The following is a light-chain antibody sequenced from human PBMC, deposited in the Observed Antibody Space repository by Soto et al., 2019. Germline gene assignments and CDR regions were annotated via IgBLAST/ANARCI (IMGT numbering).Light chain of an antibody. V-gene: IGLV1-40*01. CDR3: LAWDTSPRAT. J-gene: IGLJ1*01. CDR1: SSNIGAGYG. Sequence: QSVLTQPPSVSGAPGQRVTISCTGSSSNIGAGYGVHWYQQFPGTAPKLLIYENNKRPSGIPDRFSGSKSGTSATLGITGLWPEDEADYYCLAWDTSPRATFGTGTKVTVL. CDR2: ENN.